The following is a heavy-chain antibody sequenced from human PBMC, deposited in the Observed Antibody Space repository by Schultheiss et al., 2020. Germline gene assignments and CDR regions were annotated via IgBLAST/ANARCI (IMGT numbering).Heavy chain of an antibody. CDR3: AREGDGFTFDP. J-gene: IGHJ5*02. D-gene: IGHD3-16*01. Sequence: GGSLRLSCAASGFTFSSYGMHWVRQAPGKGLEWVAIIWYDGSNEYYEDSVKGRFTISRDNSKNTLYLQMNSLRAEDTAVYYCAREGDGFTFDPWGQGTLVTVAS. V-gene: IGHV3-30*02. CDR2: IWYDGSNE. CDR1: GFTFSSYG.